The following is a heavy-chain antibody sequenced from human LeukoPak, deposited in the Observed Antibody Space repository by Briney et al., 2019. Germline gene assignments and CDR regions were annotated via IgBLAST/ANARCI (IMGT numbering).Heavy chain of an antibody. D-gene: IGHD1-14*01. CDR3: ASGHNPQALDY. V-gene: IGHV4-31*03. CDR1: GGSINSNNYY. J-gene: IGHJ4*02. CDR2: IYYSGST. Sequence: PSETLSLTCTVSGGSINSNNYYWSWIRQHPGKGLEWIGYIYYSGSTTYNPSLKSRLTISMDTSRNQLSLKLNSVTAADTAMYFCASGHNPQALDYWGQGTLVTVSS.